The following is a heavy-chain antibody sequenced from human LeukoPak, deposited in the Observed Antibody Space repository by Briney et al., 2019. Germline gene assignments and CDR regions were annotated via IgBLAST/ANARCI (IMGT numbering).Heavy chain of an antibody. CDR3: AATLLRASTYMDV. J-gene: IGHJ6*03. V-gene: IGHV3-23*01. CDR2: NSGSGGST. Sequence: GGSLRLFCAPSGLTLSIYAMSWARQSPGKGLEWVSGNSGSGGSTYYAHSVKGRFTISRDNSKNTLYLQMNSLRAEDTVMYYCAATLLRASTYMDVWGKGTTVTVSS. CDR1: GLTLSIYA. D-gene: IGHD1-1*01.